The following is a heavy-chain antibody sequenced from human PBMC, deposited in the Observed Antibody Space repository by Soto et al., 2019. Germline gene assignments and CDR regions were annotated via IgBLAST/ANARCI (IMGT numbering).Heavy chain of an antibody. J-gene: IGHJ6*02. Sequence: SVKVSCKASGGTFSSYAISWVRQAPGQGLEWMGGIIPIFGTANYAQKFQGRVTITADKSTSTAYMELSSLRSEDTAVYYCARDGARYCSGGSCYFSDHFPYYGMDVWGQGTTVTVSS. D-gene: IGHD2-15*01. CDR2: IIPIFGTA. V-gene: IGHV1-69*06. CDR1: GGTFSSYA. CDR3: ARDGARYCSGGSCYFSDHFPYYGMDV.